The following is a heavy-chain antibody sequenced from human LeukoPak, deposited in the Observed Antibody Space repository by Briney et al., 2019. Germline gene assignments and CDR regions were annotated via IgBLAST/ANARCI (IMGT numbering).Heavy chain of an antibody. Sequence: KSSETLSLTCTVSGGSISSYYWSWIRQPPGKGLEWIGYIYYSGSTNYNPSFKSRVTMSVDTSKNQFSLKLSSVTAADTAVYYCARKRRDGYNGLDYWGQGTLVTVSS. CDR3: ARKRRDGYNGLDY. CDR1: GGSISSYY. V-gene: IGHV4-59*01. J-gene: IGHJ4*02. CDR2: IYYSGST. D-gene: IGHD5-24*01.